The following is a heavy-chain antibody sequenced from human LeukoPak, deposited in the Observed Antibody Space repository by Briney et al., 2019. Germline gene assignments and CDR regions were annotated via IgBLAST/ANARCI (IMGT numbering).Heavy chain of an antibody. J-gene: IGHJ4*02. D-gene: IGHD3-3*01. CDR2: IRSVAHSYAT. Sequence: GGSLKLSCAASGFTFSGSAMHWVRQTSGKGLEWVGRIRSVAHSYATAYAASVKGRFTISRDDSKNTAYLQMNSLKTEDTAVYYCTTRFTIFGVVTADSWGQGTLVTVSS. CDR3: TTRFTIFGVVTADS. CDR1: GFTFSGSA. V-gene: IGHV3-73*01.